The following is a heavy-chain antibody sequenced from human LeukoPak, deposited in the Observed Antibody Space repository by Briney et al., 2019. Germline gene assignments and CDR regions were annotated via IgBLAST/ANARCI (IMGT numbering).Heavy chain of an antibody. D-gene: IGHD3-22*01. CDR1: GYTFTSYG. J-gene: IGHJ4*02. V-gene: IGHV1-69*04. CDR3: ARDRGETYYYDSSGCSFDY. CDR2: IIPILGIA. Sequence: ASVKVSCKASGYTFTSYGISWVRQAPGQGLEWMGRIIPILGIANYAQKFQGRVTITADKSTSTAYMELSSLRSEDTAVYYCARDRGETYYYDSSGCSFDYWGQGTLVTVSS.